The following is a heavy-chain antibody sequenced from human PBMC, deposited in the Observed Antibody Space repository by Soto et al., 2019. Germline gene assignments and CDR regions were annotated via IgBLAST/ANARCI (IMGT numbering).Heavy chain of an antibody. J-gene: IGHJ3*02. CDR1: GYTFTSYY. CDR3: SRDPTTDAASDAFDI. Sequence: ASVKVSCKASGYTFTSYYMHWVRQAPGQGLEWMGIINPSGGSTSYAQKFQGRVTMTRDTSTSTVYMELSSLRSEDTAVYYCSRDPTTDAASDAFDIWGQGTMVTVSS. D-gene: IGHD4-17*01. V-gene: IGHV1-46*03. CDR2: INPSGGST.